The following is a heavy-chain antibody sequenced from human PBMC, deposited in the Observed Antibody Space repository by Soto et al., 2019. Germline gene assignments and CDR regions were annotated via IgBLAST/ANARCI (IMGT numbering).Heavy chain of an antibody. J-gene: IGHJ4*02. Sequence: GESLKISCRGSAYTLTSYWIGWVRRMPGKGLEWMGIIFPGDSDTRYSPSFQGRVTMTEDTSTDTAYMELSSLRSEDTAVYYCATYRDWVPYFDYWGQGTLVTVSS. D-gene: IGHD2-21*01. CDR1: AYTLTSYW. CDR2: IFPGDSDT. CDR3: ATYRDWVPYFDY. V-gene: IGHV5-51*01.